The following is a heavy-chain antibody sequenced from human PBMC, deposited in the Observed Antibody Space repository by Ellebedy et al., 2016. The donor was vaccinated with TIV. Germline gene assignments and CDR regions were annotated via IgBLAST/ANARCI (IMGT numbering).Heavy chain of an antibody. J-gene: IGHJ4*02. D-gene: IGHD5-12*01. V-gene: IGHV1-18*01. CDR2: ISAYNGNT. Sequence: ASVKVSXXASGYTFTSYGISWVRQAPGQGLEWMGWISAYNGNTNYAQKLQGRVTMTTDTSTSTAYMELRSLRSDDTAVYYCARKQWGYDLDGFDYWGQGTLVTVSS. CDR3: ARKQWGYDLDGFDY. CDR1: GYTFTSYG.